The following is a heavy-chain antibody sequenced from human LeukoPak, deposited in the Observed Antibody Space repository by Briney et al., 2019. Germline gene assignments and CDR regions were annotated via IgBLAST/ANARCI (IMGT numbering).Heavy chain of an antibody. Sequence: SQTLSLTCVISGDSVSSNSAAWNWIRQSPSRGLEWLGRTYYRSKWYNDYAVSVKSRITINPDTSKNQFSLQLTSVPPEDTAVYYCARVITMVEGETFDIWGQGTMVIVSS. CDR3: ARVITMVEGETFDI. CDR1: GDSVSSNSAA. CDR2: TYYRSKWYN. J-gene: IGHJ3*02. V-gene: IGHV6-1*01. D-gene: IGHD3-10*01.